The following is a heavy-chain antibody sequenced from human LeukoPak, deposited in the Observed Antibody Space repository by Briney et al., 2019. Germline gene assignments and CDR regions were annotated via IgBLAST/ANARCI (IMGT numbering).Heavy chain of an antibody. CDR3: ARDLYDSSGYVSYFDY. J-gene: IGHJ4*02. V-gene: IGHV3-74*01. Sequence: GGSPRLSCAASGFTFSSYWMHWVRQAPGKGLVWVSRINSDGSSTSYADSVKGRFTISRDNAKNTLYLQMNSLRAEDTAVYYCARDLYDSSGYVSYFDYWGQGTLVTVSS. CDR2: INSDGSST. CDR1: GFTFSSYW. D-gene: IGHD3-22*01.